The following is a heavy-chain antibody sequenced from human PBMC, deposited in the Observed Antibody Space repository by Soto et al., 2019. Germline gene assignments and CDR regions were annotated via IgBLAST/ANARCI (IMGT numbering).Heavy chain of an antibody. D-gene: IGHD5-18*01. V-gene: IGHV3-30*02. CDR3: VKERYAQLWLEDYGMDV. Sequence: GGSLRLACAASLFTCISYVMHWVRQAPGKGLERVAVIWYDGSNKYYADSVKGRFTISRDNSKNTLYLQMSSLGPEDTAVYYCVKERYAQLWLEDYGMDVWGQGTTVTVSS. CDR1: LFTCISYV. J-gene: IGHJ6*02. CDR2: IWYDGSNK.